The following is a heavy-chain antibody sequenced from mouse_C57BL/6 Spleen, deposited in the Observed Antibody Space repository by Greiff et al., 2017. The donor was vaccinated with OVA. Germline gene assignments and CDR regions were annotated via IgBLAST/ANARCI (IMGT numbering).Heavy chain of an antibody. CDR1: GFTFSSYA. CDR3: ARVNYDYDGFDY. J-gene: IGHJ2*01. Sequence: EVKVEESGGGLVKPGGSLKLSCAASGFTFSSYAMSWVRQTPEKRLEWVATISDGGSYTYYPDNVKGRFTISRDNAKNNLYLQMSHLKSEDTAMYYCARVNYDYDGFDYWGQGTTLTVSS. V-gene: IGHV5-4*03. CDR2: ISDGGSYT. D-gene: IGHD2-4*01.